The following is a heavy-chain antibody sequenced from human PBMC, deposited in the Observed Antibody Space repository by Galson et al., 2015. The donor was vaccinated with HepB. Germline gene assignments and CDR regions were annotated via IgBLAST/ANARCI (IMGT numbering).Heavy chain of an antibody. CDR1: GFSLSTSGVG. V-gene: IGHV2-5*02. Sequence: PTQTLTLTCTFSGFSLSTSGVGVGWIRQPPGKALEWLALIYWDDDKRYSPSLKSRLTITKDTSKNQVVLTMTNMDPVDTATYYCAHREAYGDYVSYAFDIWGQGTMVTVSS. CDR3: AHREAYGDYVSYAFDI. CDR2: IYWDDDK. J-gene: IGHJ3*02. D-gene: IGHD4-17*01.